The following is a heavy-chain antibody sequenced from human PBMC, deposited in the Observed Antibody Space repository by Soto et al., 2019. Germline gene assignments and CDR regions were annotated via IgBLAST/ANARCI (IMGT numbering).Heavy chain of an antibody. J-gene: IGHJ4*02. CDR2: IYYSGST. CDR1: GGSISSYY. CDR3: ARVTTYYDSSGYYEYYFDY. D-gene: IGHD3-22*01. Sequence: QVQLQESGPGLVKPSETLSLTCTVSGGSISSYYWSWIRQPPGKGLEWIGYIYYSGSTNYNPSLKSRVTKSVDTSKNQFSLKLSSVTAADTAVYYCARVTTYYDSSGYYEYYFDYWGQGTLVTVSS. V-gene: IGHV4-59*01.